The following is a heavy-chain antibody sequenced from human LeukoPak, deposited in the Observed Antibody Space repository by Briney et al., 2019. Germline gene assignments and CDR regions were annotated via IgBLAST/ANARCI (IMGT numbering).Heavy chain of an antibody. CDR1: GFTFSSYS. J-gene: IGHJ4*02. V-gene: IGHV3-21*01. D-gene: IGHD1-26*01. Sequence: GGSLRLSCAASGFTFSSYSMNWVRQAPGKGLEWVSSISSSSSYIYYADSVKGRFTISRDNAENSLYLKMNSLRDEDTGVYYCVRGSSGSHLADYWGQGSLVTVSS. CDR3: VRGSSGSHLADY. CDR2: ISSSSSYI.